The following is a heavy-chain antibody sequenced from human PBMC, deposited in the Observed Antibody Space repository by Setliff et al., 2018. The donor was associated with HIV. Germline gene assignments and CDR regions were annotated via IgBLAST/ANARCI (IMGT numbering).Heavy chain of an antibody. CDR3: AIIRESGSPY. D-gene: IGHD3-10*01. V-gene: IGHV3-23*01. CDR1: GFTFTYHA. CDR2: INGDGDSR. J-gene: IGHJ4*02. Sequence: PGGSLRLSCAASGFTFTYHAMTWVRQAPGKGLEWVAGINGDGDSRYYAESVKGRFTVSRDDSKDTLYLQMNDLRAEDTALYYCAIIRESGSPYWGQGTLVTVSS.